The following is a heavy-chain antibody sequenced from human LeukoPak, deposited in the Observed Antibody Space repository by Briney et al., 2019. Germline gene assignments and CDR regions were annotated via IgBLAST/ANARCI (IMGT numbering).Heavy chain of an antibody. D-gene: IGHD4-11*01. V-gene: IGHV3-23*01. CDR2: ISGSGGST. CDR3: AKVPAATVTLRPYNWFDP. J-gene: IGHJ5*02. CDR1: GFTFSSYA. Sequence: PGGSLRLSCAASGFTFSSYAMSWVRQAPGKGLEWVSAISGSGGSTYYADSVKGGFTISRDNSKNTLYLQMNSLRAEDTAVYYCAKVPAATVTLRPYNWFDPWGQGTLVTVSS.